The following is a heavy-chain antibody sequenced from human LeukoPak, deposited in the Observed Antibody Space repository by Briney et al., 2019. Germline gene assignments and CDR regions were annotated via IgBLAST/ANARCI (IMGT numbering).Heavy chain of an antibody. J-gene: IGHJ4*02. D-gene: IGHD3-3*01. CDR3: ARDPVLEHYFDY. Sequence: PSETLSLTCSVSGVSISCYFWSWIRQPAGKGLEWIGRVYTGGSINYNPSLKSRVTISLDTSRSQFSLKLTSVTAADTAVYYCARDPVLEHYFDYWGQGTLVTVSS. CDR1: GVSISCYF. V-gene: IGHV4-4*07. CDR2: VYTGGSI.